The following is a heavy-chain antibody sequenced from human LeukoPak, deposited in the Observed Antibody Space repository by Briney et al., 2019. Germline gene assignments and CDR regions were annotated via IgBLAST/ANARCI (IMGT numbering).Heavy chain of an antibody. J-gene: IGHJ3*02. CDR1: GFTFSSYA. D-gene: IGHD2-21*02. CDR2: ISGSGGST. Sequence: GGSLRLSCAASGFTFSSYAMSWVRQAPGKGLEWVSVISGSGGSTYYADSVKGRFTISRDNSKNTLYLQMNSLRAEDTAVYYCQRVTDAFHIWGQGTMVTVSS. CDR3: QRVTDAFHI. V-gene: IGHV3-23*01.